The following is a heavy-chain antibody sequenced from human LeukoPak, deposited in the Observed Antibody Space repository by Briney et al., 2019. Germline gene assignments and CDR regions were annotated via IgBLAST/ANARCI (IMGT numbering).Heavy chain of an antibody. CDR2: IYHSGST. Sequence: SETLSLTCVVSGVSISSNNWWMWVRQPPGKGLEWIGEIYHSGSTYYNSSLKSRVTMSVDKSQNQFSLNLKSVTAADTAVYYCAREGTGSTSFDYWGQGTLVTVSS. V-gene: IGHV4/OR15-8*01. CDR1: GVSISSNNW. D-gene: IGHD1-7*01. CDR3: AREGTGSTSFDY. J-gene: IGHJ4*02.